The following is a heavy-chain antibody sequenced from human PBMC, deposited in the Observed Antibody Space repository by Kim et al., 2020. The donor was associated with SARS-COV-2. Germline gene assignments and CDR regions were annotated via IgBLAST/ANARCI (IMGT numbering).Heavy chain of an antibody. CDR3: ARGAGYDILTGYPQYYYMDV. Sequence: GGSLRLSCAASGFTYSSYAMHWVRQAPGQGLDYVSAISSNGGSTYYANSVKGRFTISRDNSKNTLYLQMGSLRAEDMAVYYCARGAGYDILTGYPQYYYMDVWGKGTTVTVSS. CDR2: ISSNGGST. CDR1: GFTYSSYA. J-gene: IGHJ6*03. V-gene: IGHV3-64*01. D-gene: IGHD3-9*01.